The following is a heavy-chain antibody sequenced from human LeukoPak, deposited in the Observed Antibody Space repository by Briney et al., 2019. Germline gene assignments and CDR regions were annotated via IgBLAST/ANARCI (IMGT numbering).Heavy chain of an antibody. CDR2: INPSGGST. Sequence: ASVKVSCKASGYTFTSYYMHWVRQAPGQGLEWMGIINPSGGSTSYAQKFQGRVTITADESTSTAYMELSSLRSEDTAVYYCARRSYYDFWSGYWSWFDPWGQGTLVTVSS. V-gene: IGHV1-46*01. CDR1: GYTFTSYY. CDR3: ARRSYYDFWSGYWSWFDP. J-gene: IGHJ5*02. D-gene: IGHD3-3*01.